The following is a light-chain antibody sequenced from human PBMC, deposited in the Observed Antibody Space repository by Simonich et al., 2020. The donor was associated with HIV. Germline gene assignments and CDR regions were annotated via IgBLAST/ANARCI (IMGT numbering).Light chain of an antibody. Sequence: EIVMTQSPATLSVSPGERATLSCRASHSVSSNLAWYQQKPGQAPRLLIYGASTRATGIPARFSGSGSGTDFTLTISSLEPEDFAVYYCEQRSNWPLTFGGGTKVEIK. CDR3: EQRSNWPLT. CDR2: GAS. J-gene: IGKJ4*01. CDR1: HSVSSN. V-gene: IGKV3-15*01.